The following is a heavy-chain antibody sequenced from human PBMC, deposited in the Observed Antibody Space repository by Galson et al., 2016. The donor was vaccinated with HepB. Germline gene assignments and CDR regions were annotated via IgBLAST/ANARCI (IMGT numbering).Heavy chain of an antibody. CDR1: GFTFDDYA. Sequence: SLRLSCATSGFTFDDYAMHWVRQSPGKGLEWVSGISWDSRSIDYVDSVKGRFTISRDNAKNSLYLEMDSLRPDDPAFYFCARLSSKIGARHRFFDLWGRGTVVTVS. D-gene: IGHD1-26*01. J-gene: IGHJ2*01. CDR3: ARLSSKIGARHRFFDL. CDR2: ISWDSRSI. V-gene: IGHV3-9*01.